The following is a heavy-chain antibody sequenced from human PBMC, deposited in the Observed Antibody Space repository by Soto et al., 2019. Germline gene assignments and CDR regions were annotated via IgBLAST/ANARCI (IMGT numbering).Heavy chain of an antibody. V-gene: IGHV3-33*01. CDR1: GFTFRGYG. CDR2: VGDDGRNK. CDR3: ARDSAFTDYGMDV. J-gene: IGHJ6*02. D-gene: IGHD1-26*01. Sequence: XGSLRLSCSAAGFTFRGYGMHWVRQAPGKGLEWVAVVGDDGRNKYYADSVKGRFTISRDNSKNTLYLQMNSLRAEDTAVYYCARDSAFTDYGMDVWGQGTTVTVSS.